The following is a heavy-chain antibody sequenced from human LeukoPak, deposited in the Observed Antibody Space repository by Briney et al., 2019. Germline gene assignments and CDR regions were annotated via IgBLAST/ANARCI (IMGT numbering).Heavy chain of an antibody. Sequence: GASVKVSCKASGYTFTGHYMHWVRQAPGQGLEWMGWINPNSGGTNYAQKFQGRVTMTRDTSISTAYMELSRLRSDDTAVYYCARDRTIFGVVMIDYWGQGTLVTVSS. CDR3: ARDRTIFGVVMIDY. J-gene: IGHJ4*02. CDR2: INPNSGGT. D-gene: IGHD3-3*01. CDR1: GYTFTGHY. V-gene: IGHV1-2*02.